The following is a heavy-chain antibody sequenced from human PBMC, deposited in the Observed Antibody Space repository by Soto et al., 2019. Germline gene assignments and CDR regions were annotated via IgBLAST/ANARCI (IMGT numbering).Heavy chain of an antibody. J-gene: IGHJ4*02. D-gene: IGHD3-9*01. CDR3: IKVLTRGVGVPRFYFDS. CDR2: INADGGST. Sequence: PGESLKISCNGSGSVYSFTKFWIVWVRQAPGKGLEWVSRINADGGSTHYADSVRGRFTISRDNAKNTLFLQLNSLRVEDTAIYYCIKVLTRGVGVPRFYFDSWGQGTLVTVSS. CDR1: GSVYSFTKFW. V-gene: IGHV3-74*01.